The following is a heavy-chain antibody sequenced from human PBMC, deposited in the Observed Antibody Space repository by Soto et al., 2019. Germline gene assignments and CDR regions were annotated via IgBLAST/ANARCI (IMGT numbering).Heavy chain of an antibody. Sequence: QVQLQQWGAGLLKPSETLSLTCAVYGGSFSGYYWSWIRQPPGKGLEWIGEINHSGSTNYNPSLKSRVTISADTSKNQFSLKLSSVTAADTAVYYCARATGTTGLDYWGQGTLVTVSS. CDR2: INHSGST. CDR1: GGSFSGYY. J-gene: IGHJ4*02. CDR3: ARATGTTGLDY. V-gene: IGHV4-34*01. D-gene: IGHD1-1*01.